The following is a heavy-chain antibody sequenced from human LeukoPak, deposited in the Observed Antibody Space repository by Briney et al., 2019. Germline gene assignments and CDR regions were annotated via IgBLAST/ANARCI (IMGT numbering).Heavy chain of an antibody. Sequence: SETLSLTCTVSGGSISSYYWSWIRQPPGKGLEWIGYIYYSGSTNYNPSLRSRVTISVDTSKNQFSLKLSSVTAADTAVYYCAREVTPPLGMDVWGQGTTVTVSS. CDR2: IYYSGST. CDR3: AREVTPPLGMDV. V-gene: IGHV4-59*01. CDR1: GGSISSYY. J-gene: IGHJ6*02. D-gene: IGHD2-21*02.